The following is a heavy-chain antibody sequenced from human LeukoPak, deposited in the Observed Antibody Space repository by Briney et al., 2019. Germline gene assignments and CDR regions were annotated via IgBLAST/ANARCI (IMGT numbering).Heavy chain of an antibody. CDR3: ARDLEGCSSTSCLYY. V-gene: IGHV1-69*13. J-gene: IGHJ4*02. Sequence: SVKASCKASGGTFSSYAISWVRQAPGQGLEWMGGIIPIFGTTNYAQKFQGRVTITADESTSTAYMELSSLRSEDTAVYYCARDLEGCSSTSCLYYWGQGTLVTVSS. CDR1: GGTFSSYA. CDR2: IIPIFGTT. D-gene: IGHD2-2*01.